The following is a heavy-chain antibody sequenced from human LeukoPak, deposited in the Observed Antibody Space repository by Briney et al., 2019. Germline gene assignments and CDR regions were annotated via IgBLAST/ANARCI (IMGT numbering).Heavy chain of an antibody. V-gene: IGHV3-7*01. CDR1: GFTFSSYW. CDR3: ARDAGGSGSYYPFYYYYGMDV. Sequence: GGSLRLSCAASGFTFSSYWMSWVRQAPGKGLEWVANIKQDGSEKYYVDSVKGRFTISRDNAKNSLYLQMNSLRAEDTAVYYRARDAGGSGSYYPFYYYYGMDVWGQGTTVTVSS. CDR2: IKQDGSEK. D-gene: IGHD3-10*01. J-gene: IGHJ6*02.